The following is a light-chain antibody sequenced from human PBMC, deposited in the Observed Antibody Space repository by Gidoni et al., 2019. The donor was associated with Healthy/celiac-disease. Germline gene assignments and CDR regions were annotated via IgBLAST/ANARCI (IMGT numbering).Light chain of an antibody. J-gene: IGLJ2*01. V-gene: IGLV1-40*01. CDR1: SSNIGAGYD. CDR2: GNS. CDR3: QSYDSSLSASV. Sequence: QSVLTQPPSVSGAPGQRVTISCTGSSSNIGAGYDVHWYQQLPGTAPKLLIYGNSNRPSGVPDRFSGSKSGTSASLAITWLQAEDEADYHCQSYDSSLSASVFGGGTKLTVL.